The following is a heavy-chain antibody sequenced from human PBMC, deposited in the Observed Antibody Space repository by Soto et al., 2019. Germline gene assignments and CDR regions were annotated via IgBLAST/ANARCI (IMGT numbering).Heavy chain of an antibody. CDR3: VAGQYFFDY. CDR2: ISYDGSNK. V-gene: IGHV3-30*03. CDR1: GFSFSSYG. D-gene: IGHD6-19*01. Sequence: QVQLVESGGGVVQPGRSLRLSCAASGFSFSSYGMQWVRQAPGKGLEWVAVISYDGSNKYYADSVKDRFTISRDNSKKTLYLQMNSLRADDTAVYYCVAGQYFFDYCGQGTWSPSPQ. J-gene: IGHJ4*02.